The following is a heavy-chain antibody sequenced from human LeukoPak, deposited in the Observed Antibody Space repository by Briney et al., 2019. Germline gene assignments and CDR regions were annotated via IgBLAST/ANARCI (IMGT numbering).Heavy chain of an antibody. V-gene: IGHV3-9*01. Sequence: GRSLRLSCAASGFTFDDYAMHWVRQAPGKGLEWVSGISWNSGSIGYADSVKGRFTISRDNAKNSLYLQMNSLRAEDTALYYCAKDMGQKRGFDYWGQGTLVTVSS. CDR1: GFTFDDYA. J-gene: IGHJ4*02. CDR3: AKDMGQKRGFDY. D-gene: IGHD3-10*01. CDR2: ISWNSGSI.